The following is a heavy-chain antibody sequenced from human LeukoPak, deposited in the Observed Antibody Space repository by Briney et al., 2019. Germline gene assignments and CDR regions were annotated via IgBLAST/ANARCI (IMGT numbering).Heavy chain of an antibody. D-gene: IGHD1-7*01. Sequence: SETLSLTCTVSGGSISSHYWSWIRQPPGKGLEWIGEINHSGSTNYNPSLKSRVTISVDTSKNQFSLKLSSVTAADTAVYYCASLTGTTSFWFDPWGQGTLVTVSS. CDR2: INHSGST. V-gene: IGHV4-34*01. CDR1: GGSISSHY. CDR3: ASLTGTTSFWFDP. J-gene: IGHJ5*02.